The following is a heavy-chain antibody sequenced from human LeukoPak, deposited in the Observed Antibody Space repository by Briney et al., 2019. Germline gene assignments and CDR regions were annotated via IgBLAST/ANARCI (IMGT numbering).Heavy chain of an antibody. CDR1: GFTFSSYA. Sequence: GGSLRLSCAASGFTFSSYAMSWVRQAPGKGLEWVSSTSGSGGSTYYADSVKGQFTISRDNSKNTLYLQMNSLRAEDTAVYYCAKDRSGGNFFDYWGQGTLVTVSS. CDR3: AKDRSGGNFFDY. D-gene: IGHD2-15*01. V-gene: IGHV3-23*01. J-gene: IGHJ4*02. CDR2: TSGSGGST.